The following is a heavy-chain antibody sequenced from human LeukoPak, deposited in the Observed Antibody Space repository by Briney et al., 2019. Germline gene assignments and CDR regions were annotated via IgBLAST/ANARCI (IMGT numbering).Heavy chain of an antibody. D-gene: IGHD6-19*01. J-gene: IGHJ4*02. CDR1: GYNFAGSG. Sequence: GASVKVSCKASGYNFAGSGISWVRQAPGQGLEWMGWISGYNSDTNYAQEFHGRVTMTTDTSTSTAYMELRSLRSDDTAVYYCARDLNGAVAGPHYFDYWGQGTLVTVSS. CDR3: ARDLNGAVAGPHYFDY. CDR2: ISGYNSDT. V-gene: IGHV1-18*01.